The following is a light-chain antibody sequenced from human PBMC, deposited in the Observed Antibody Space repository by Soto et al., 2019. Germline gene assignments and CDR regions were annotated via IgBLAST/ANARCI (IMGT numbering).Light chain of an antibody. J-gene: IGKJ4*01. V-gene: IGKV1-9*01. CDR3: QHLHHYPLS. Sequence: QLTQSPSSLSASVGDRVTITCRASQGISNNLAWYQQEPGKAPKLLIYDASTLQGGVPSRFSGSGSGTDFTLTISSLQPADFATYFCQHLHHYPLSFGGGTNVDIK. CDR1: QGISNN. CDR2: DAS.